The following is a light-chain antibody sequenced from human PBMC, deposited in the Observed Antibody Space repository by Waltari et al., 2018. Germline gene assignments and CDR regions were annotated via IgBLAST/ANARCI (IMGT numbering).Light chain of an antibody. CDR1: ELPKQN. V-gene: IGLV3-25*03. J-gene: IGLJ3*02. Sequence: SYELTQPPSVSVSPGQTARIPCSGEELPKQNVYWYQQKPGQAPVLLIYKDTERPSGIPERFSGSTSGTTVTLTIRGVQAEDEADYYCQSADGGSRYWVFGGGTKVTVL. CDR2: KDT. CDR3: QSADGGSRYWV.